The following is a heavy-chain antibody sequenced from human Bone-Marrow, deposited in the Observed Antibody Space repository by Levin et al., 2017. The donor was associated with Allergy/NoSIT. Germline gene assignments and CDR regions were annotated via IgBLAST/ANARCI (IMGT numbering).Heavy chain of an antibody. V-gene: IGHV5-51*01. Sequence: GASVKVSCKASGYTFSNHWIIWVRQMPGKGLEWMGTIFPGDSDTRYSPSFEGQVTMSVDNSISTAYLHWNSLKASDTATYYCARRDSDSSTNWFDPWGQGTLAIVSS. CDR1: GYTFSNHW. CDR2: IFPGDSDT. D-gene: IGHD1-26*01. CDR3: ARRDSDSSTNWFDP. J-gene: IGHJ5*02.